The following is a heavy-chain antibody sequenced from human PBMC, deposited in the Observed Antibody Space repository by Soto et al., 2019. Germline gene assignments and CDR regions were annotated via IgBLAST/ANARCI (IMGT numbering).Heavy chain of an antibody. V-gene: IGHV1-3*01. D-gene: IGHD5-12*01. J-gene: IGHJ5*02. CDR3: ARWDIAPDWFDP. CDR1: GYTFTSYA. Sequence: QVQLVQSGAEVKKPGASVKVSCKASGYTFTSYAMHWVRQAPGQRLEWMGWINAGNGNTKYSQKFQGRVTITRDTSASTAYMELSSLRSVDTAVYYCARWDIAPDWFDPWGQGTLVTVSS. CDR2: INAGNGNT.